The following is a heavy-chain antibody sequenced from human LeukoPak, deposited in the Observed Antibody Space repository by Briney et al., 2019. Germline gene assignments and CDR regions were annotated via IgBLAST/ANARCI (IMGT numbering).Heavy chain of an antibody. CDR2: ISSSSSYI. J-gene: IGHJ4*02. Sequence: PGGSLRLSCAASGFTFSDYYMNWVRQAPGKGLEWVSPISSSSSYIYYADSVKGRFTISRDNAKNSLYLQMNSLRAEDTAVYYCATGYSSVVGYWGQGTLVTVSS. D-gene: IGHD6-19*01. CDR1: GFTFSDYY. V-gene: IGHV3-21*01. CDR3: ATGYSSVVGY.